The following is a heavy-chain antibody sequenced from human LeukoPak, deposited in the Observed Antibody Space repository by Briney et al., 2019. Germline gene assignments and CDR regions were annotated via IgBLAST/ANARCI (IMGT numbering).Heavy chain of an antibody. CDR2: IRQDGHEN. Sequence: PGGSLRLSCAASGFTFSQYWMSWVRQAPGKGLEWVANIRQDGHENYYADSVKGRFSISRDNAENSVFLQMTSLRSEDTAVYYCARADYGSMAPDYWGQGTLVTVSS. D-gene: IGHD4-17*01. J-gene: IGHJ4*02. V-gene: IGHV3-7*03. CDR1: GFTFSQYW. CDR3: ARADYGSMAPDY.